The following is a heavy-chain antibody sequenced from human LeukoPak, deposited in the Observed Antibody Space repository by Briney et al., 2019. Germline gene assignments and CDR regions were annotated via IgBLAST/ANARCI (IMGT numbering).Heavy chain of an antibody. Sequence: ASVKVSCKASGYTFTSYGISWVRQAPGQGLEWMGWISAYNGNTNYAQKLQGRVTMTTDTSTSTAYMELRSLRSDDTAVYYCARDGPLTYYDILTGYSVTFDIWGQGTMVTVSS. CDR2: ISAYNGNT. CDR1: GYTFTSYG. J-gene: IGHJ3*02. CDR3: ARDGPLTYYDILTGYSVTFDI. V-gene: IGHV1-18*01. D-gene: IGHD3-9*01.